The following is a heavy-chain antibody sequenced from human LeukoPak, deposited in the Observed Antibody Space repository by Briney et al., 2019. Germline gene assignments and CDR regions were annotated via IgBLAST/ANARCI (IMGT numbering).Heavy chain of an antibody. CDR1: GGSISSSSYH. V-gene: IGHV4-39*01. J-gene: IGHJ5*02. D-gene: IGHD3-10*01. CDR3: ARQSLIRITMVRGVTNWFDP. Sequence: SETLSLTCTVSGGSISSSSYHWGWIRQPPGKGLEWIGSIYYSGSTYYNPSLKSRVTISVDTSKNQFSLKLSSVTAADTAVYYCARQSLIRITMVRGVTNWFDPWGQGTLVTVSS. CDR2: IYYSGST.